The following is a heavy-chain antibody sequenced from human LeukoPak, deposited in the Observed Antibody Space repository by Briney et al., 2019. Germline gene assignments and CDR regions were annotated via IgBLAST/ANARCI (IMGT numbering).Heavy chain of an antibody. CDR3: AKGRGGSACHPNRFDP. J-gene: IGHJ5*02. CDR1: GLTFTTYA. CDR2: ISGSGVDT. D-gene: IGHD3-10*01. Sequence: GGSLRLSCAASGLTFTTYAMTWVRLTPGKGLEWVSAISGSGVDTYYAASVKGRFTIFRDNSKNALFLQMNGLRAEDTAVYYCAKGRGGSACHPNRFDPWGQGTLVTVSS. V-gene: IGHV3-23*01.